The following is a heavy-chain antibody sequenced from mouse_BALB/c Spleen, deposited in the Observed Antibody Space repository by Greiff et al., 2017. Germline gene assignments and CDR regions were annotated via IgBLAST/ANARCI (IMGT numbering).Heavy chain of an antibody. D-gene: IGHD1-1*01. CDR2: IWAGGST. V-gene: IGHV2-9*02. J-gene: IGHJ2*01. CDR1: GFSLTSYG. Sequence: VHLVESGPGLVAPSQSLSITCTVSGFSLTSYGVHWVRQPPGKGLEWLGVIWAGGSTNYNSALMSRLSISKDNSKSQVFLKMNSLQTDDTAMYYCARDGTTVVATPFDYWGQGTTLTVSS. CDR3: ARDGTTVVATPFDY.